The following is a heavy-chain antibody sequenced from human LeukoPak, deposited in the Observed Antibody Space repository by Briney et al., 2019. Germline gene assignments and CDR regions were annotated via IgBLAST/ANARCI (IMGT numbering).Heavy chain of an antibody. CDR2: ISGSGGNT. CDR3: AKERITTTAFDY. V-gene: IGHV3-23*01. J-gene: IGHJ4*02. D-gene: IGHD4-17*01. Sequence: GRSLRLSCAASGFTFDDYAMHWVRQAPGKGLEWVSDISGSGGNTHYADSVKGRFTISRDNSKNTLYLQMNSLRAEDTAIYYCAKERITTTAFDYWGQGTLVTVSS. CDR1: GFTFDDYA.